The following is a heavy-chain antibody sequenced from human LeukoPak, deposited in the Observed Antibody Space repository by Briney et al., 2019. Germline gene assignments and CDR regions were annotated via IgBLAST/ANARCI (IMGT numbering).Heavy chain of an antibody. J-gene: IGHJ4*02. V-gene: IGHV5-51*01. Sequence: LGESLKISCKGSVYSFTSYWIGWVRQMPGKGLEWMGIIYPGDSDTRYSPSFQGQVTISADKSISTAYLQWSSLKASDTAMYYCARHIEYYYGSGGYFDYWGQGTLVTVSS. CDR1: VYSFTSYW. D-gene: IGHD3-10*01. CDR3: ARHIEYYYGSGGYFDY. CDR2: IYPGDSDT.